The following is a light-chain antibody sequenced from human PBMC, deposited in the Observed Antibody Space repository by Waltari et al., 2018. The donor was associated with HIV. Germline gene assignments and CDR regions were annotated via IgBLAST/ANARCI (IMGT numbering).Light chain of an antibody. CDR2: EVP. J-gene: IGLJ2*01. CDR1: SSDVGGSNY. V-gene: IGLV2-8*01. Sequence: QSALTQPPSASGSPGQSVTISCTGTSSDVGGSNYVSWYQHHPGKAPKLMIYEVPKRPSGVPDRFSGSKSGNTASLTVSGLQAEDEADYYCSLYAGSNNLVFGGGTKLTVL. CDR3: SLYAGSNNLV.